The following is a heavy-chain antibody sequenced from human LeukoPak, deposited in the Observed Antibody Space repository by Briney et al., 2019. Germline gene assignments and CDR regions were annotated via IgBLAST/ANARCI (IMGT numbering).Heavy chain of an antibody. CDR3: ARGEVGATIGSFAEYFQH. D-gene: IGHD1-26*01. Sequence: GASVKVSCKASGGTFSSYAISWVRQAPGQGLEWMGGIIPIFGTANYAQKFQGRVTMTGDMSTSTVYMEPSSLRSEDTAVYYCARGEVGATIGSFAEYFQHWGQGTLVTVSS. J-gene: IGHJ1*01. CDR1: GGTFSSYA. CDR2: IIPIFGTA. V-gene: IGHV1-69*06.